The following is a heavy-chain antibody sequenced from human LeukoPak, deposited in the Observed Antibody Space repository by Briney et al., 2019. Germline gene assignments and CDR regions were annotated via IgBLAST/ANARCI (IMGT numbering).Heavy chain of an antibody. CDR1: GYSIRSGYH. V-gene: IGHV4-38-2*02. CDR2: INYSEKP. D-gene: IGHD1-26*01. J-gene: IGHJ4*02. Sequence: SETLSLTCSVSGYSIRSGYHWAWIRQPPGKGLEWIGSINYSEKPYYNPSLKSRVTISVDTSKNQFSLKLSSVTAADTAVYYCARSIVGAAGYWGQGTLVTVSS. CDR3: ARSIVGAAGY.